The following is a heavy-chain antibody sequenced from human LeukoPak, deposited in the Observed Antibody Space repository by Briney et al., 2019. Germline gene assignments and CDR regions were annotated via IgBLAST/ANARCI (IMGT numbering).Heavy chain of an antibody. CDR1: GFTFSSYS. J-gene: IGHJ3*01. V-gene: IGHV3-48*04. CDR2: ISVSSRNVI. CDR3: ARDFGPRLYAIDV. D-gene: IGHD3-16*01. Sequence: GGSLRLSCAASGFTFSSYSMNWVRQAPGKGLEWLSYISVSSRNVIDYADSVKGRFTISRDDAKNSLYLQMNSLRAEDTAVYFCARDFGPRLYAIDVWGQGTMITVSS.